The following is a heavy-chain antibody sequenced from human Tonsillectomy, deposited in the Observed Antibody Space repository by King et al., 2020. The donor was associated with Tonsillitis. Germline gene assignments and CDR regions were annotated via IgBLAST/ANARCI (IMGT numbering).Heavy chain of an antibody. CDR1: GFSFGSYA. J-gene: IGHJ6*02. CDR2: ISGSGGTI. V-gene: IGHV3-23*04. CDR3: AKDSGNNYYDMDV. Sequence: VQLVESGGGLIQPGGSLRLSCAASGFSFGSYAMSWVRQASGKGLEGVSGISGSGGTIYYADSVKGRFTISRDTSKNTLYLQMNSLRGEDTGVYYCAKDSGNNYYDMDVWGQGTTVTVSS.